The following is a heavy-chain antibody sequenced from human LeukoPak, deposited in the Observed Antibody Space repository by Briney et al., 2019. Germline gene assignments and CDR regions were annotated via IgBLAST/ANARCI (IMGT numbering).Heavy chain of an antibody. Sequence: PSETLSLTCTVSGGSISSSSYYWGWIRQPPGKGLEWIGSIYYSGSTYYNPSLKSRVTISVDTSKNQFSLKLSSVTAADTAVYYCARVSVDYGDYYFDYWGQGTLVTVSS. J-gene: IGHJ4*02. CDR1: GGSISSSSYY. CDR2: IYYSGST. D-gene: IGHD4-17*01. CDR3: ARVSVDYGDYYFDY. V-gene: IGHV4-39*07.